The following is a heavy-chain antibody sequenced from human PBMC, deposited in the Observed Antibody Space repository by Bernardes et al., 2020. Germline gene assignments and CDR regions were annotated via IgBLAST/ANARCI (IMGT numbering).Heavy chain of an antibody. CDR1: GFTFSSYW. Sequence: VGSLRLSCADSGFTFSSYWMHWVRQAPGKGLVWVSRINSDGSSTSYADSVKGRFTISRDNAKNTLYLQMNSLRAEDTAVYYCARPTIAARGSFMDVWGKGTTVTVSS. D-gene: IGHD6-6*01. CDR2: INSDGSST. J-gene: IGHJ6*03. CDR3: ARPTIAARGSFMDV. V-gene: IGHV3-74*01.